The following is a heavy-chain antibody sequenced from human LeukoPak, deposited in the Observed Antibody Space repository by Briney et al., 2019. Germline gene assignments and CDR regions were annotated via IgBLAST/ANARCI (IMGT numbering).Heavy chain of an antibody. CDR2: ISAYNGNT. V-gene: IGHV1-18*01. J-gene: IGHJ3*01. CDR1: GYTFTSYG. CDR3: ARGELWFGETEDAFDF. Sequence: GASVKVSCKASGYTFTSYGISWVRQAPGQGLEWMGWISAYNGNTNYAQKLQGRVTMTTDTSTSTAYMELRSLRSDDTAVYYCARGELWFGETEDAFDFWGQGTMVTVSS. D-gene: IGHD3-10*01.